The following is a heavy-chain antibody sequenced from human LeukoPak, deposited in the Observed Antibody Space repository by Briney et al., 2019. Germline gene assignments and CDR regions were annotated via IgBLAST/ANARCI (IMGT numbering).Heavy chain of an antibody. Sequence: PGGSLRLSCAASGFTFSSYGMHWVRQAPGKGLEWVSAISNSGGNTYYADSVKGRFTISRDNSKNTLYLQMNSLRAEDTAVYYCAKDVGATRGYYFDYWGQGTLVTVSS. CDR1: GFTFSSYG. J-gene: IGHJ4*02. CDR2: ISNSGGNT. D-gene: IGHD1-26*01. V-gene: IGHV3-23*01. CDR3: AKDVGATRGYYFDY.